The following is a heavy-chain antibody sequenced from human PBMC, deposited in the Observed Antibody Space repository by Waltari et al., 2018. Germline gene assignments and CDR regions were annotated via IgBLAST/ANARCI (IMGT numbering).Heavy chain of an antibody. D-gene: IGHD3-10*01. Sequence: PLVGFGGGLVQPGGSLGLSCAGSGFNFSCYWMSWVRQAPGKGLEWGATISRDNAKNSLYLQMNSLRAEDTAVYYCARVRSRLYYYGSGSRFDYWGQGTLVTVSS. J-gene: IGHJ4*02. CDR3: ARVRSRLYYYGSGSRFDY. CDR1: GFNFSCYW. V-gene: IGHV3-7*01.